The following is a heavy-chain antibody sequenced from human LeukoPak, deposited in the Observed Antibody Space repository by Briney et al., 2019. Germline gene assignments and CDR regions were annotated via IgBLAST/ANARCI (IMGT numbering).Heavy chain of an antibody. CDR3: AKVYTYGDS. J-gene: IGHJ4*02. CDR2: ISGSGGTT. V-gene: IGHV3-23*01. D-gene: IGHD5-18*01. CDR1: GFTFSTYG. Sequence: GGSLRLSCAASGFTFSTYGMSWVRQAPGKGLEWVSSISGSGGTTYDADSVKGRFTISRDNSKNTLYLQMNSLRAEDTAVYYCAKVYTYGDSWGQGTLVTVPS.